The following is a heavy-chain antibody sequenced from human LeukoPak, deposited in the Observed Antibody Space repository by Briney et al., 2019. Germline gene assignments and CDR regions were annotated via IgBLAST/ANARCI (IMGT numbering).Heavy chain of an antibody. J-gene: IGHJ6*02. CDR3: AKDPVIPYSSGWNYYGMDV. D-gene: IGHD6-19*01. CDR1: GFTFSSYG. CDR2: ISYDGSNK. Sequence: PGGSLRLSCAASGFTFSSYGMHWVRQAPGKGLEWVAVISYDGSNKYYADSVKGRFTISRDNSKNTLYLQMNSLRAEDTAVYYCAKDPVIPYSSGWNYYGMDVWGQGTTVTVSS. V-gene: IGHV3-30*18.